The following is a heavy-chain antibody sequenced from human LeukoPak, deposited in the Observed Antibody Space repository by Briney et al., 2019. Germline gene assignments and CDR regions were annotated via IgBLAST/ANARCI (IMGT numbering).Heavy chain of an antibody. CDR3: ARRNSVTVAFDY. Sequence: SSETLSLTCTVSGGSISSGSYYWSWIRQPAGKGLEWIGRIYTSGSTNYNPSLKSRVTISVDTCKNQFSLKLSSVTAADTAVYYCARRNSVTVAFDYWGQGTLVTVSP. V-gene: IGHV4-61*02. D-gene: IGHD2-15*01. J-gene: IGHJ4*02. CDR1: GGSISSGSYY. CDR2: IYTSGST.